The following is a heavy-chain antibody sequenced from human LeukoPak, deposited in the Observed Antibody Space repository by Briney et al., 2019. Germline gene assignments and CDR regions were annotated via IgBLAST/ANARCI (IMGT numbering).Heavy chain of an antibody. J-gene: IGHJ4*02. CDR3: ARTNIFTGYYSLDY. Sequence: GGSLRLSCAASGFTFSDHYMHWVRQAPGKGLEWVGRIRRKPNDYSTDYAASVKGRFTISRGDSKNSLNLQMSSLKTEDTAVYFCARTNIFTGYYSLDYWGQGALVTVYS. V-gene: IGHV3-72*01. CDR2: IRRKPNDYST. D-gene: IGHD3-9*01. CDR1: GFTFSDHY.